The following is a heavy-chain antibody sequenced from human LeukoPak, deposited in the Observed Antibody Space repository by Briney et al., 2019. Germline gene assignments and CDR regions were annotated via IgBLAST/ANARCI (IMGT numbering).Heavy chain of an antibody. CDR1: GFTFSNYV. CDR3: ARDSYYCSGGSCYPYYMDV. CDR2: ISYDGSTK. Sequence: GGSLRLSCAASGFTFSNYVMHWVRQAPGKGLEWVAVISYDGSTKYYADFVKGRFTISRDNAKNSLYLQMNSLRAEDTAVYYCARDSYYCSGGSCYPYYMDVWGKGTTVTISS. V-gene: IGHV3-30*03. D-gene: IGHD2-15*01. J-gene: IGHJ6*03.